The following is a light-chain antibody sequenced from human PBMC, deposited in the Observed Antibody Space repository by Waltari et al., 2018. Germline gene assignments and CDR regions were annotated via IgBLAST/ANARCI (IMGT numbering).Light chain of an antibody. V-gene: IGKV1-39*01. CDR2: AAS. J-gene: IGKJ1*01. CDR3: QQSYSTPWT. Sequence: DIQMTQSPSSLSASLGDRVTITCRASQTINIYFNWYQQKPGKAPKLLIYAASSLQGGVPSRFSGSASGTDFTLTISSLQPEDFATYFCQQSYSTPWTFGQGTKVEIK. CDR1: QTINIY.